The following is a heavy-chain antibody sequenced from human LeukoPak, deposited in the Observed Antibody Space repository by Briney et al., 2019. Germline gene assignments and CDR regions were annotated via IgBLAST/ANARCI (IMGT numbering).Heavy chain of an antibody. Sequence: KPSETLSLTCTVSGGSISRSSYYWGWIRQPPGKGLEWIGSIYYSGSTYYNPSLKSRVTISVDTSKNQFSLKLRSVTAADTAVYYCASNSGSYSRRERRPVYMDVWGKGTTVTVSS. V-gene: IGHV4-39*01. CDR3: ASNSGSYSRRERRPVYMDV. CDR1: GGSISRSSYY. CDR2: IYYSGST. D-gene: IGHD1-26*01. J-gene: IGHJ6*03.